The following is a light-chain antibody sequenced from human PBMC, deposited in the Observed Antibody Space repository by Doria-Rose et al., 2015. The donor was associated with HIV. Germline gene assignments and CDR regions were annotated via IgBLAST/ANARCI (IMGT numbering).Light chain of an antibody. CDR1: QSLSSNY. V-gene: IGKV3-20*01. CDR3: HQYGTSWT. J-gene: IGKJ1*01. CDR2: DGS. Sequence: EIVMTQSPGTLSLSPGERATLSCRASQSLSSNYLAWYQQKPGQAPSLLIYDGSTRATGIPDRFSASGSGTDFTLTINRLEPEDFALYYCHQYGTSWTFGQGTKVEI.